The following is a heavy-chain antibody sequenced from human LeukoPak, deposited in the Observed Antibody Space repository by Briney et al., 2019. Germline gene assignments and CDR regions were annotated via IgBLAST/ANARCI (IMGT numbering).Heavy chain of an antibody. CDR3: AREDDSSGYTLDY. V-gene: IGHV3-48*01. CDR1: GFTFRTSG. D-gene: IGHD3-22*01. J-gene: IGHJ4*02. Sequence: GGSLRLSCAASGFTFRTSGMNWVRQAPGKGLEWVSYIRSSGTTISYAQSVKGRFTITRDNAQNSLTLHMNTLRADDTAVYYCAREDDSSGYTLDYWGQGTLVTVSS. CDR2: IRSSGTTI.